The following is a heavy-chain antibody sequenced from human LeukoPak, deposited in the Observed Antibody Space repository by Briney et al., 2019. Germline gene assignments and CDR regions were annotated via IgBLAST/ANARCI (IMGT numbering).Heavy chain of an antibody. CDR3: ARYPLDYDFWSGYLSGYMDV. CDR2: INHSGST. CDR1: GGSFSGYY. J-gene: IGHJ6*03. D-gene: IGHD3-3*01. Sequence: PSETLSLTCAVSGGSFSGYYRSWIRQPPGKGLEWVWEINHSGSTNYTPSLKSRVTISVDTSKNQFSLQLSTVTAADTAVYYCARYPLDYDFWSGYLSGYMDVWGKGTTVTVSS. V-gene: IGHV4-34*01.